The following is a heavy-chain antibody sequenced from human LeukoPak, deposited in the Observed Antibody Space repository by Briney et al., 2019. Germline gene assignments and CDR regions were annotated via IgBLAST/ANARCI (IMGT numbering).Heavy chain of an antibody. Sequence: ASVKVSCKASGYTFTSYDINWVRQATGQGLEWMGWMNPNSGNTGYAQKFQGRVTMIRNTSIGTAYMELSSLRSEDTAVYYCARVGIGYSYGYSDYWGQGTLVTVSS. CDR2: MNPNSGNT. CDR1: GYTFTSYD. CDR3: ARVGIGYSYGYSDY. D-gene: IGHD5-18*01. J-gene: IGHJ4*02. V-gene: IGHV1-8*01.